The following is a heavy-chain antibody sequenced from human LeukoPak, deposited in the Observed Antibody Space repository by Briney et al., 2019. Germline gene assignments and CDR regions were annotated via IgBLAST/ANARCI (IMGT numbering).Heavy chain of an antibody. V-gene: IGHV3-21*05. CDR2: ISKPGTYT. Sequence: TSGGSLRLSCAASGFTFSSYAMSWVRQAPGKGLEWVSYISKPGTYTDYADSVKGRFTISRDNAKNSLYLQMNSLRAEDTAVYYCAREYYYTLDVWGQGTTVTVSS. CDR3: AREYYYTLDV. J-gene: IGHJ6*02. CDR1: GFTFSSYA.